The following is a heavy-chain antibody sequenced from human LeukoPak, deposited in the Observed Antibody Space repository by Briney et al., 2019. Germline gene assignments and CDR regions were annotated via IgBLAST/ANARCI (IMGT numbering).Heavy chain of an antibody. J-gene: IGHJ3*02. Sequence: GESLKISCKASGYSFTSCWIGWVRQMPGKGLEWMGIIYPDYSETTYSPSFQGQVTMSVDKSINTAYLQWNSLRASDTAMYYCARHTDGNDSDAFDIWGQGTMVAVSS. CDR3: ARHTDGNDSDAFDI. CDR1: GYSFTSCW. V-gene: IGHV5-51*01. CDR2: IYPDYSET. D-gene: IGHD2-8*02.